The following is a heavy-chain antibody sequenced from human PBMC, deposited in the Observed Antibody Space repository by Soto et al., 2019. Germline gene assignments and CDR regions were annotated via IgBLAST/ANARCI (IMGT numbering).Heavy chain of an antibody. Sequence: QVQLVESGGGVVQPGRSLRLSCAASGFPFRSFGMHWVRQAPGKGPEWVAVIWYDGSNKYYADSVKGRFTISRDNSKNTLLLQMNSLRVEDTAVYYCARDQIGPWDYWGQGALVTVSS. CDR1: GFPFRSFG. V-gene: IGHV3-33*01. CDR2: IWYDGSNK. D-gene: IGHD3-22*01. CDR3: ARDQIGPWDY. J-gene: IGHJ4*02.